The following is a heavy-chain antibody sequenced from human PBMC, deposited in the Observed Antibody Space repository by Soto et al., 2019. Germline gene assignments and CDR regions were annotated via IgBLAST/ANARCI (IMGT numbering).Heavy chain of an antibody. Sequence: SETLSLTCSVSGVSISSGYCYWSWIRQPPGKGLEWIGYMFYTGTTYYNPSLKSRITISMDTSKNQFSLRLTSVTAADTAEYHCARVVRFCSSPSCRGRNWFDPWGQGTRVTVSS. V-gene: IGHV4-30-4*01. CDR3: ARVVRFCSSPSCRGRNWFDP. J-gene: IGHJ5*02. CDR2: MFYTGTT. D-gene: IGHD2-2*01. CDR1: GVSISSGYCY.